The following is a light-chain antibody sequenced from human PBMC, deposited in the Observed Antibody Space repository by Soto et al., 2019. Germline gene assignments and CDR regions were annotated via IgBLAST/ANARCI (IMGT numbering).Light chain of an antibody. V-gene: IGKV1-5*01. Sequence: DIQMTQSPSTLSASVGDRVTSTCRARQSISIWLAWYQQKPGKAPKLLIYDASSLESGVPSRFSGSGSGTECTLTISSLQPDDFATYYCQQYNSYSTFGQGTKLEIK. CDR2: DAS. J-gene: IGKJ2*01. CDR1: QSISIW. CDR3: QQYNSYST.